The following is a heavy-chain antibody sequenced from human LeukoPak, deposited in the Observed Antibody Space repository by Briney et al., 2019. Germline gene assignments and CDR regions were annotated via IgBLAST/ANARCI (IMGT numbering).Heavy chain of an antibody. Sequence: PGRSLRLSCAASGFTLNSYLMSWVRQDPGRGLEWVANIKKDGSEESYLDSVKGRFTVSRDNAKNSLFLQMNSLRGEDTAVYYCARSNPNRNALDLWGQGTMVTISS. CDR3: ARSNPNRNALDL. D-gene: IGHD1-14*01. CDR2: IKKDGSEE. V-gene: IGHV3-7*03. CDR1: GFTLNSYL. J-gene: IGHJ3*01.